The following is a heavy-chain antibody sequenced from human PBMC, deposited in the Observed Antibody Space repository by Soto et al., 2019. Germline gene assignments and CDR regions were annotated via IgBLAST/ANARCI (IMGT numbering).Heavy chain of an antibody. J-gene: IGHJ6*02. CDR1: GGTFSSYF. D-gene: IGHD3-16*01. Sequence: QVQLVQSGAEVKKAGSSVKVSCKTSGGTFSSYFINWVRQAPGQGLEWVGGIIPVFGTAYYAERFQGRVTITADESTTTVYMELSSLRSDDTAVYYCARETPSTSASYVYYGLDVWGQGTTVTVPS. CDR2: IIPVFGTA. V-gene: IGHV1-69*01. CDR3: ARETPSTSASYVYYGLDV.